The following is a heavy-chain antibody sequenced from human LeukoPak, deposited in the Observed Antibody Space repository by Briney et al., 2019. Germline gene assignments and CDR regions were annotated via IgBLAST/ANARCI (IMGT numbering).Heavy chain of an antibody. V-gene: IGHV4-59*05. CDR3: ARSSGYSSSGGLNWFDT. CDR2: IYYSGST. Sequence: PGGSLRLSCAASGFTFSSYSMNWVRQAPGKGLEWIGSIYYSGSTYYNPSLKSRVTISVDTSKNQFSLKLSSVTAADTAVYYCARSSGYSSSGGLNWFDTWGQGTLVTVSS. D-gene: IGHD6-13*01. CDR1: GFTFSSYSMN. J-gene: IGHJ5*02.